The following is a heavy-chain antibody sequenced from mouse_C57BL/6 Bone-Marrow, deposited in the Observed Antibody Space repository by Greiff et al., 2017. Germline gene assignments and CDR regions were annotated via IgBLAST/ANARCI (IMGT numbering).Heavy chain of an antibody. J-gene: IGHJ4*01. CDR3: ARQYYYGSPYYYAMDY. V-gene: IGHV5-2*01. D-gene: IGHD1-1*01. Sequence: EVKLQESGGGLVQPGESLKLSCESNEYEFPSHDMSWVRKTPEKRLELVAAINSDGGSTYYPDTMERRFIISRDNTKKTLYLQMSSLRSEDTALYYCARQYYYGSPYYYAMDYWGQGTSVTVSS. CDR2: INSDGGST. CDR1: EYEFPSHD.